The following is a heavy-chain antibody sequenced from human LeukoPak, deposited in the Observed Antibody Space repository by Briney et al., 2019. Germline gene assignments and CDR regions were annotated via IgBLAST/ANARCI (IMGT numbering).Heavy chain of an antibody. Sequence: SETLSLNCTVSGDSISSSNHYWTWIRQLPGKGLEWIGYIYYSGTTYYNPSLESRVTILVDTSRNQFSLRLSSVTAADTAVYYCARDYSGYDFLDYWGQGTPVTVSS. D-gene: IGHD5-12*01. V-gene: IGHV4-31*03. CDR2: IYYSGTT. CDR1: GDSISSSNHY. J-gene: IGHJ4*02. CDR3: ARDYSGYDFLDY.